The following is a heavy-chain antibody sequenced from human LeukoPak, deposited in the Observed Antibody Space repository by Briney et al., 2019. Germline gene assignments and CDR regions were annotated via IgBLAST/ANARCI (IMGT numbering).Heavy chain of an antibody. J-gene: IGHJ4*02. V-gene: IGHV3-7*01. CDR1: GFTFSGHW. CDR3: VRNGGSFDY. Sequence: GGSLRLSRAASGFTFSGHWMSWVRQAPGKGLEWVANINQDGSDKRYADSAKGRFTISRDNAKNSLNLQMNSLRAEDTAVYYCVRNGGSFDYWGQGALVTVSS. CDR2: INQDGSDK. D-gene: IGHD3-10*01.